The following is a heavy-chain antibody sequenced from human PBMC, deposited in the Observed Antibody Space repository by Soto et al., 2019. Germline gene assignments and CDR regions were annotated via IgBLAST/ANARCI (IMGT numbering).Heavy chain of an antibody. J-gene: IGHJ5*02. CDR3: ARGYWFDP. Sequence: SETLSLTCTVSGGSIFSDDWTWIRQPPGKGLEWIGYISRGGSSRYAPSLKGRVTFSTDTSKNQVSLKLPYVTVADTAVYYCARGYWFDPWGPGTLVTSPQ. CDR2: ISRGGSS. CDR1: GGSIFSDD. V-gene: IGHV4-59*01.